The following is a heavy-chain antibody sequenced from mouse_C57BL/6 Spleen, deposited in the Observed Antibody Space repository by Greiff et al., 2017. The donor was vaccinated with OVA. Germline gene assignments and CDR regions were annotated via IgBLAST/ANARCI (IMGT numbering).Heavy chain of an antibody. CDR2: ISYSGST. J-gene: IGHJ2*01. CDR3: ARGVCGPLFDY. CDR1: GYSITSGYD. V-gene: IGHV3-1*01. Sequence: VQLQESGPGLVKPSQSLSLTCTVTGYSITSGYDWHWIRHFPGNKLEWMGYISYSGSTNYNPSLKSRISITHDTSKNHFFLKLHSVTTEDTATYYCARGVCGPLFDYWGQGTTLTVSS.